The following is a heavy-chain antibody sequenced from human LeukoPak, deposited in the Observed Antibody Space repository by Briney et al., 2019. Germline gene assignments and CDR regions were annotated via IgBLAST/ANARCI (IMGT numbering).Heavy chain of an antibody. CDR3: AKDQYSSSWYGYFDY. J-gene: IGHJ4*02. V-gene: IGHV3-23*01. CDR2: ISGSGGST. CDR1: GFTFSSYA. D-gene: IGHD6-13*01. Sequence: GGSLRLSCAASGFTFSSYAMSWVRQAPGKGLEWVSAISGSGGSTYYADSEKGRFTISRDNSKNTLYLQMNSLRAEDTAVYYCAKDQYSSSWYGYFDYWGQGTLVTVSS.